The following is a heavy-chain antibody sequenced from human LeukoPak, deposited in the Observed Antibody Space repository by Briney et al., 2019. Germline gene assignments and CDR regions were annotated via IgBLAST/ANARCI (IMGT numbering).Heavy chain of an antibody. CDR1: GYTFTGYY. Sequence: ASVTVSCKASGYTFTGYYMHGVRQAPGQGVEWVGWINPNSGGTNYTQKFQGRVTITRDTSISTAYMELSRLRSDDTAVYYCARVAAAITTPLGYWGQGTLVTVSS. CDR2: INPNSGGT. CDR3: ARVAAAITTPLGY. D-gene: IGHD2-2*02. V-gene: IGHV1-2*02. J-gene: IGHJ4*02.